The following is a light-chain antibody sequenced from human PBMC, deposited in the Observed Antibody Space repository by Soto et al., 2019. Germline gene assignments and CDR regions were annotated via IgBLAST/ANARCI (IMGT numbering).Light chain of an antibody. J-gene: IGKJ4*01. CDR2: GAS. Sequence: EIVLTQFPGALSLSPGERVTLSCRASQTVSNTYLAWYQQKSGQAPKFLIYGASNRATGIPDRFSGSGSGTDFTLTTSRLEPEDFSLYYCLQYGALPPTFGGGTKVEIK. CDR1: QTVSNTY. CDR3: LQYGALPPT. V-gene: IGKV3-20*01.